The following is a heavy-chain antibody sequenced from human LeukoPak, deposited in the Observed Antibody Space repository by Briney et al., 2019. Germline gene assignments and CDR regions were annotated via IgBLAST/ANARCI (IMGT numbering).Heavy chain of an antibody. CDR1: GYTFTGYY. CDR2: INPNSGGT. CDR3: ARADDSSGYYPCYYYGMDV. V-gene: IGHV1-2*02. D-gene: IGHD3-22*01. Sequence: ASVKVSCKASGYTFTGYYMHWVRQAPGQGLEWMGWINPNSGGTNYAQKFQGRVTMTRDTSISTAYMELSRLRSDDTAVYYCARADDSSGYYPCYYYGMDVWGQGTTVTVSS. J-gene: IGHJ6*02.